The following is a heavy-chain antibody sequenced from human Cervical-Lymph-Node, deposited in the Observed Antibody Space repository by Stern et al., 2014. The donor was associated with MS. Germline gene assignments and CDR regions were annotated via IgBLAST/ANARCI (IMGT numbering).Heavy chain of an antibody. D-gene: IGHD1-1*01. CDR2: FNPSGGKT. J-gene: IGHJ4*02. CDR1: GYTFTTYY. CDR3: ARVLSLATSDS. Sequence: QMQLVQSGAEIRKPGASVKISCEAPGYTFTTYYMHWVRQAPGQGLEWVALFNPSGGKTTYAQRFQGRVTVTGDTSTSTVYMELTGLRSEDTAVYYCARVLSLATSDSWGQGTLVIVSS. V-gene: IGHV1-46*01.